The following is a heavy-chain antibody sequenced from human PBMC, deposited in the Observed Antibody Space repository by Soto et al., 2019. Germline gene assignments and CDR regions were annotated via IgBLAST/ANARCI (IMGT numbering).Heavy chain of an antibody. CDR1: GGTFSSYA. Sequence: SVKVSCKASGGTFSSYAISWVRQAPGQGLEWMGGIIPIFGTANYAQKFQGRVTITADESTSTANMELSSLRSEDTAVYYCARDLRIFGVVKAAAFDIWGQGTMVTVSS. CDR2: IIPIFGTA. V-gene: IGHV1-69*13. J-gene: IGHJ3*02. D-gene: IGHD3-3*01. CDR3: ARDLRIFGVVKAAAFDI.